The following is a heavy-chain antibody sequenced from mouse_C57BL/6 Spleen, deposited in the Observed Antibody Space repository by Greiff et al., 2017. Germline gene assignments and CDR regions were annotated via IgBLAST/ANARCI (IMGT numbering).Heavy chain of an antibody. CDR2: INPNNGGT. CDR1: GYTFTDYY. Sequence: VQLKESGPELVKPGASVKISCKASGYTFTDYYMNWVKQSHGKSLEWIGEINPNNGGTSYNQKFKGKATLTVDKSSSTAYMELRSRTSEDSAVYYCARRGTTVVAPHWYFDVWGTGTTVTVSS. V-gene: IGHV1-26*01. J-gene: IGHJ1*03. D-gene: IGHD1-1*01. CDR3: ARRGTTVVAPHWYFDV.